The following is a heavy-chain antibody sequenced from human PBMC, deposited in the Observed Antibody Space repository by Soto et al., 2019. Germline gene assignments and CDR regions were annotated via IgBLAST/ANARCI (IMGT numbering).Heavy chain of an antibody. J-gene: IGHJ6*04. V-gene: IGHV3-33*01. CDR2: IWYDGSNK. CDR1: GFTFSSYG. CDR3: ARESSLWFGYV. Sequence: GGSLRLSCAASGFTFSSYGMHWVRQAPGKGLEWVAVIWYDGSNKYYADSVKGRFTISRDNSKNTLYLQMNSLRAEDTAVYYCARESSLWFGYVWGKGTTVTVSS. D-gene: IGHD3-10*01.